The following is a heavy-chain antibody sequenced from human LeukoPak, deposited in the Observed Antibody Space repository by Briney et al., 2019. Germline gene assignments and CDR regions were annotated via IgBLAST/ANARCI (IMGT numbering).Heavy chain of an antibody. V-gene: IGHV1-69*01. J-gene: IGHJ4*02. Sequence: SVKVSCKASGGTFSSYAISWVRQAPGQGLEWMGGIIPIFGTANYAQKFQGRVTITADESTSTAYMELSSLRSEDTAVYYCASGLHADYYDSSGFYPPDYWGQGTLVTVSS. CDR3: ASGLHADYYDSSGFYPPDY. CDR1: GGTFSSYA. D-gene: IGHD3-22*01. CDR2: IIPIFGTA.